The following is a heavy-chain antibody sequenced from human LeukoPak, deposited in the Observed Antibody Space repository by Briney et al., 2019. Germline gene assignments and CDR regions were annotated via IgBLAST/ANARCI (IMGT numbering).Heavy chain of an antibody. CDR1: GFSFSRYY. CDR2: IPTSGISV. V-gene: IGHV3-11*01. Sequence: GGSQRLSCAASGFSFSRYYMSWVRQTPGKALEWISYIPTSGISVQYADSVRGRFTASRDDAKNSLHLQMDSLRVEDTAVYYCTRAEGLGPGAHFDQWGQGALVIVSS. CDR3: TRAEGLGPGAHFDQ. J-gene: IGHJ4*02.